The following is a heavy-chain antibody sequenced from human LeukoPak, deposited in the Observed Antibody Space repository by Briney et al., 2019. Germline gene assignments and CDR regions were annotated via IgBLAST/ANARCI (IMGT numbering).Heavy chain of an antibody. Sequence: ASVKVSCKASGYTLTSYDINWVRQATGQGLEWMGWMNPNSGNTGYAQKFQGRVTITRNTSISTAYMELSSLRSEDTAVYYCARGSRYDFWSGYYTSLDYWGQGTLVTVSS. D-gene: IGHD3-3*01. J-gene: IGHJ4*02. V-gene: IGHV1-8*03. CDR3: ARGSRYDFWSGYYTSLDY. CDR1: GYTLTSYD. CDR2: MNPNSGNT.